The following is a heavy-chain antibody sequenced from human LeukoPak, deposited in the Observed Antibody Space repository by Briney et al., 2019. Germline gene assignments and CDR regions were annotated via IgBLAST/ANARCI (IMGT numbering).Heavy chain of an antibody. CDR3: ARDRTSGYYYDSSGYYDY. V-gene: IGHV3-30*02. Sequence: GESLKISCAASGFTFSSYGMHWVRQAPGKGLEWVAFIRYDGSNKYYADSVKGRFTISRDNAKNSLYLQMNSLRAEDTAVYYCARDRTSGYYYDSSGYYDYWGQGTLVTVSS. CDR2: IRYDGSNK. CDR1: GFTFSSYG. J-gene: IGHJ4*02. D-gene: IGHD3-22*01.